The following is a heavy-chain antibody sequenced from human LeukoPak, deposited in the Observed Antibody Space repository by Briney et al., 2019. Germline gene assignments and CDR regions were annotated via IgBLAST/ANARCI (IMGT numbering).Heavy chain of an antibody. V-gene: IGHV4-4*07. CDR1: GGSISSYY. Sequence: AETLSLTCTVSGGSISSYYWSWIRQPAGKGLEWVGRIYTSGSTNYYPSLKSRVTMSVAPSKPQFSLKLSSVPAADTAVYYCAAGSYPWLAFDIWGQGTMVTVSS. D-gene: IGHD3-10*01. J-gene: IGHJ3*02. CDR3: AAGSYPWLAFDI. CDR2: IYTSGST.